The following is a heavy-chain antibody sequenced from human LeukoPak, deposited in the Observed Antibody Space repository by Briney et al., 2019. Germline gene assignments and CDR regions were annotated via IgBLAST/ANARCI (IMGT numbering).Heavy chain of an antibody. D-gene: IGHD3-10*01. J-gene: IGHJ5*02. Sequence: SVKVSCKASGGTFSSYAISWVRQAPGQGHEWMGRIIPIFGTANYAQKFQGRVTITTDESTSTAYMELRSLRSDDTAVYYCARDVYGSGLDPWGQGTLVTVSS. CDR1: GGTFSSYA. CDR2: IIPIFGTA. CDR3: ARDVYGSGLDP. V-gene: IGHV1-69*05.